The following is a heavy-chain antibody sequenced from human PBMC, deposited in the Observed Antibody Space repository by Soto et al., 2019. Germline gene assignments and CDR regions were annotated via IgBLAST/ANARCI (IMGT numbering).Heavy chain of an antibody. D-gene: IGHD6-13*01. CDR2: IFSNDEK. J-gene: IGHJ5*02. Sequence: QVTVKESGPVLVKPTETLTLTCTVSGFSLSNAGLGVSWIRQPPGKALEWLAHIFSNDEKSYSTSLKSRLTISKDTSKSQVVLTMTNIDPVDTATYYCASTYSTSGYWFDPWGQGTLVTVSS. CDR3: ASTYSTSGYWFDP. V-gene: IGHV2-26*04. CDR1: GFSLSNAGLG.